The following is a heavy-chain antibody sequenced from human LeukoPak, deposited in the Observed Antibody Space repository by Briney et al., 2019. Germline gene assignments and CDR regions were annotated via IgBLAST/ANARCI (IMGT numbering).Heavy chain of an antibody. CDR2: IHPNNGGT. D-gene: IGHD2-8*01. V-gene: IGHV1-2*02. CDR1: GYTFTGYY. Sequence: ASVKVSCKASGYTFTGYYMHWVRQAPGQGLEWLGWIHPNNGGTNYGQKFQGRVTMTRDTSISTAYMELSRLISDDMAVYYCARGTNGAFDIWGQGTMVTVSS. CDR3: ARGTNGAFDI. J-gene: IGHJ3*02.